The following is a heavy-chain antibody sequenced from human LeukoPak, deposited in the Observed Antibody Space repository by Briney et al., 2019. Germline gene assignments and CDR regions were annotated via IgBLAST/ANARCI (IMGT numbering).Heavy chain of an antibody. CDR1: GYSFTSYW. CDR3: ARIHRLRGSPRAFDI. V-gene: IGHV5-51*01. CDR2: IYPGDSDT. J-gene: IGHJ3*02. D-gene: IGHD3-10*01. Sequence: GESLKISCKGSGYSFTSYWIGWVRQMPGKGLEWMGIIYPGDSDTRYSPSFQGQVTISADKSISTAYLQWSSLKASDTAMYYCARIHRLRGSPRAFDIWGQGTMVTVSS.